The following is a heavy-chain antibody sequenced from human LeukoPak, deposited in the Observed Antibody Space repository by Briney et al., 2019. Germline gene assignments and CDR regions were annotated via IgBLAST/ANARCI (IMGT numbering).Heavy chain of an antibody. D-gene: IGHD2-21*02. CDR2: IYYSGST. CDR3: AREAYCGGDCYSGFDY. Sequence: SETLSLTCTVSGGSISSYHWSWIRQPPGKGLEWIGYIYYSGSTNYDPSLKSRVTISVDTSKNQFSLKLSSVTAADTAVYYCAREAYCGGDCYSGFDYWGQGTLVTVSS. J-gene: IGHJ4*02. CDR1: GGSISSYH. V-gene: IGHV4-59*01.